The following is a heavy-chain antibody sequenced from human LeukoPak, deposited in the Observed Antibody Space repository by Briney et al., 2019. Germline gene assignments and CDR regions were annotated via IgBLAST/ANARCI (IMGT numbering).Heavy chain of an antibody. CDR1: GFTFSSCG. J-gene: IGHJ4*02. CDR2: ISSSGTYI. Sequence: MPGGSLRLSCAASGFTFSSCGMHWVRQAPGKGLEWVSFISSSGTYIYYADSMKGRFTISRDNAKNSLYLQMNSLRAEDTAVYYCARNGGNSDFDYWGQGTLVTVSS. V-gene: IGHV3-21*01. D-gene: IGHD4-23*01. CDR3: ARNGGNSDFDY.